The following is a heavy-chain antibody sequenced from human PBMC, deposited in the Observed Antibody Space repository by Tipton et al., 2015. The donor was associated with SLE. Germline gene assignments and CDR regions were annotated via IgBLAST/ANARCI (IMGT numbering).Heavy chain of an antibody. CDR1: GFTFSDYY. D-gene: IGHD1-7*01. CDR3: ARDQIGTNPRSYYFYYMDV. CDR2: VSSSGYSI. J-gene: IGHJ6*03. Sequence: GSLRLSCAASGFTFSDYYMSWIRQTPGKGLEWLSYVSSSGYSIYYAESVKGRFTISRDNAKKSLYLQMNSLSAEDTGVYYCARDQIGTNPRSYYFYYMDVWGKGTTVTVSS. V-gene: IGHV3-11*04.